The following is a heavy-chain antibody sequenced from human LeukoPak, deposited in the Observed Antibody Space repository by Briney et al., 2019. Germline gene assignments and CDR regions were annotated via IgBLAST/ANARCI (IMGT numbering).Heavy chain of an antibody. J-gene: IGHJ5*02. CDR1: GFTFSNAW. Sequence: GGSLRLSCAASGFTFSNAWMSWVRQAPGKGLEWVGRIKSKTDGGTTDYAAPVKGRFTISRDDSKNTLYLQMNSLKTEDTAVYYCTTCCLRTYCGGVQQFDPWGQGTLVTVSS. D-gene: IGHD2-21*01. V-gene: IGHV3-15*01. CDR2: IKSKTDGGTT. CDR3: TTCCLRTYCGGVQQFDP.